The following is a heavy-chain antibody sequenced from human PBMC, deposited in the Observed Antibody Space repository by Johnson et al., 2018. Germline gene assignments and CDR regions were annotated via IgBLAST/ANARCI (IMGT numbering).Heavy chain of an antibody. D-gene: IGHD4-23*01. CDR1: GGSFINYY. V-gene: IGHV4-34*01. J-gene: IGHJ6*02. Sequence: QVQLQQWGAGLLKPSETLTLTCGVYGGSFINYYWTWIRQAPGKGLEWIGGINHRGSSNYNPSLKSRVTVSVDMSNKQFSLKLNSVNAADTAVYYCARGQDDGRPGCGMDVWGQGTTVTVS. CDR2: INHRGSS. CDR3: ARGQDDGRPGCGMDV.